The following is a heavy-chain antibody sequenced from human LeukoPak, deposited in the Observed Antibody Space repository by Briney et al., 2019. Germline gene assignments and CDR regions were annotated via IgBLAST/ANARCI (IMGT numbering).Heavy chain of an antibody. CDR2: IKSKTDGGTT. CDR1: GFTFSNAW. CDR3: AKCPPGGDYDSSGYYYSYYYMDV. D-gene: IGHD3-22*01. J-gene: IGHJ6*03. V-gene: IGHV3-15*01. Sequence: GGSLRLSCAASGFTFSNAWMSWVRQAPGKGLEWVGRIKSKTDGGTTDYAAPVKGRFTIPRDDSKNTLYLQMNSLKTEDTAVYYCAKCPPGGDYDSSGYYYSYYYMDVWGKGTTVTVSS.